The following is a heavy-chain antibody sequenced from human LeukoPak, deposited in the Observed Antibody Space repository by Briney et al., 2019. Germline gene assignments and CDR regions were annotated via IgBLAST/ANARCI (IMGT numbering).Heavy chain of an antibody. CDR3: ARVNNGVSLGDNWFDP. Sequence: GGSLRLSCAASGFTFSSYSMNWVRQAPGKGLEWVSSISSSSSYIYYADSVKGRFTISRDNAKNSLYLQMNSLGAEDTAVYYCARVNNGVSLGDNWFDPWGQGTLVTVSS. CDR2: ISSSSSYI. V-gene: IGHV3-21*01. CDR1: GFTFSSYS. J-gene: IGHJ5*02. D-gene: IGHD2-8*01.